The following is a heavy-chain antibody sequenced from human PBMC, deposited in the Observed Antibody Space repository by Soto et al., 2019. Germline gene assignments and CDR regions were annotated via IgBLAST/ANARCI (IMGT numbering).Heavy chain of an antibody. CDR3: ARRSYCSGGSCLRDY. CDR1: GGSISSSSYY. CDR2: IYYSGST. Sequence: SETLSLTCTVSGGSISSSSYYWGWIRQPPGKGLEWIGSIYYSGSTYYNPSLKSRVTISVDTSKNQFSLKLSSVTAADTAVYYCARRSYCSGGSCLRDYWGQGTLVTVSS. V-gene: IGHV4-39*01. D-gene: IGHD2-15*01. J-gene: IGHJ4*02.